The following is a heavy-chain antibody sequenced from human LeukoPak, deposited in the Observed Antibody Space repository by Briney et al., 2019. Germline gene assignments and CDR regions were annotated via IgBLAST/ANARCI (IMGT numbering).Heavy chain of an antibody. CDR1: GFTLSNYW. D-gene: IGHD2-21*02. CDR3: ARDRGAYCGGDCYLGFDY. J-gene: IGHJ4*01. Sequence: PGGSLRLSCAASGFTLSNYWMNWVRQAPGKGLEWVSSIAGSSGYISYADSVKGRFTISRDNAKKSLYLQMTSLTAEDTAVYYCARDRGAYCGGDCYLGFDYWGRGTLVTVSS. V-gene: IGHV3-21*01. CDR2: IAGSSGYI.